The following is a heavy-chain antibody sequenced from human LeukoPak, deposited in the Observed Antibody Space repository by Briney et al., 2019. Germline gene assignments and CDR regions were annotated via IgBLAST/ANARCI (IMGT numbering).Heavy chain of an antibody. J-gene: IGHJ5*02. Sequence: SVKVSCKASGGTFISYAISWVRQAPGQGLEWMGGIIPIFGTANYAQKFQGRVTITADESTSTAYMELRSLRSDDTAVYYCARSGIAVAFNWFDPWGQGTLVTVSS. D-gene: IGHD6-19*01. V-gene: IGHV1-69*13. CDR1: GGTFISYA. CDR3: ARSGIAVAFNWFDP. CDR2: IIPIFGTA.